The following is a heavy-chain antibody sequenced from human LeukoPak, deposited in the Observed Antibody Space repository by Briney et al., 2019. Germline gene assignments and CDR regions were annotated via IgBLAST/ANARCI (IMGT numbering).Heavy chain of an antibody. CDR3: ARGEYGSGSYHIDY. Sequence: PGGSLRLSCVTSGFTFSSYGMHWVRQVPGKGLEWVAVISYDAKSNYHVDSVKGRFTISRDNAKNSLYLQMNSLRAEDTAVYYCARGEYGSGSYHIDYWGQGTLVTVSS. J-gene: IGHJ4*02. CDR1: GFTFSSYG. CDR2: ISYDAKSN. V-gene: IGHV3-33*05. D-gene: IGHD3-10*01.